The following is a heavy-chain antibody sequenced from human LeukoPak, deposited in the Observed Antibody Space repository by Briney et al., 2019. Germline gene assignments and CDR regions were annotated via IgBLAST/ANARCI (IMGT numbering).Heavy chain of an antibody. Sequence: SETLSLTCIVSGDSVSGYYWNWIRQPPGKGLEWIGYTHHSGNTLYNPSLKSRVTTSVDTSKNQFSLSLSSVTAADTAVYYCARKGDYGGNLGGAFDIWGQGTMVTVSS. V-gene: IGHV4-59*02. CDR2: THHSGNT. J-gene: IGHJ3*02. CDR3: ARKGDYGGNLGGAFDI. D-gene: IGHD4-23*01. CDR1: GDSVSGYY.